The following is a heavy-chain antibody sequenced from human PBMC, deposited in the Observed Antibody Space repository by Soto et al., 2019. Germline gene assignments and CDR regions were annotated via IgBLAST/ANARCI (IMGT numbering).Heavy chain of an antibody. CDR1: CGSISSYY. D-gene: IGHD5-12*01. Sequence: QVQLQESGPGLVKPSETLSLTCTVSCGSISSYYWSWIRQPPGKGLEWIGYMYYSGTTNYNPSLKSRVTISVDTSKNQFSLKLSSVTAADTAVYYCARRKGATMRRGHFDYWGQGTLVTVSS. CDR2: MYYSGTT. CDR3: ARRKGATMRRGHFDY. V-gene: IGHV4-59*01. J-gene: IGHJ4*02.